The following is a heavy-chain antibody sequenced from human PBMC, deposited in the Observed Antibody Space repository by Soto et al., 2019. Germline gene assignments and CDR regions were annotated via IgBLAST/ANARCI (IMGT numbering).Heavy chain of an antibody. Sequence: PGGSLRLSCAVSGFTFSAFGMHWVRQAPGRGLVWVSRINPDGSATNYADSVKGRFTISRDNAKNTLYLQMNSLRAEDTAVFYCGRGGSDSPMAPGYWGQGTLVTVSS. CDR2: INPDGSAT. CDR3: GRGGSDSPMAPGY. D-gene: IGHD5-18*01. CDR1: GFTFSAFG. V-gene: IGHV3-74*01. J-gene: IGHJ4*02.